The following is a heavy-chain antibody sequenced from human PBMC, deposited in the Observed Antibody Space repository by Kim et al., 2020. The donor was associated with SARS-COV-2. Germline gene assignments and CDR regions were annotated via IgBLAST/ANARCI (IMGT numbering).Heavy chain of an antibody. D-gene: IGHD2-15*01. CDR2: IKQDGSEK. Sequence: GGSLRLSCAASGFTFSSYWMSWVRQAPGKGLEWVANIKQDGSEKYYVDSVKGRFTISRDNAKNSLYLQMNSLRAEDTAVYYCARDLRYCSGGSCYPTDAFDIWGQGTMVTVSS. CDR3: ARDLRYCSGGSCYPTDAFDI. J-gene: IGHJ3*02. V-gene: IGHV3-7*01. CDR1: GFTFSSYW.